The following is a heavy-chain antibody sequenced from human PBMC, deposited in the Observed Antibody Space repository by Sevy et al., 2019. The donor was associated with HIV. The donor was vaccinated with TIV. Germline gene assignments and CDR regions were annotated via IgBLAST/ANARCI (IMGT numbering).Heavy chain of an antibody. Sequence: ASVKVSCKASGYTFTGYYIHWVRQAPGQGLEWMGWINPNGGGTNYAQKFQGRVTMTGDTSISKAYMDLTGLRSDDTAVYYCSRSVYGSGTYLNDYWGQGTLVTVSS. CDR3: SRSVYGSGTYLNDY. CDR2: INPNGGGT. D-gene: IGHD3-10*01. V-gene: IGHV1-2*02. J-gene: IGHJ4*02. CDR1: GYTFTGYY.